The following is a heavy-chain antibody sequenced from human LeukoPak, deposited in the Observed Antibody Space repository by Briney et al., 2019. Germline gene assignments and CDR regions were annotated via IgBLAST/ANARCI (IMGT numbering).Heavy chain of an antibody. CDR2: ISYDGSNK. D-gene: IGHD6-19*01. J-gene: IGHJ4*02. CDR3: ARTDSRYSSGWSRAYFDY. CDR1: EFTFSSYG. Sequence: GGSLRLSCAASEFTFSSYGMHWVRQAPGKGLEWVAVISYDGSNKYYADSVKGRFTISRDNSKNTLYLQMNSLRAEDTAVYYCARTDSRYSSGWSRAYFDYWGQGTLVTVSS. V-gene: IGHV3-30*03.